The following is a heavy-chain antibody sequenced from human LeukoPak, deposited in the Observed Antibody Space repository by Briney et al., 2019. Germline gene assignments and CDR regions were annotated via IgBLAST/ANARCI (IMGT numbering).Heavy chain of an antibody. J-gene: IGHJ4*02. Sequence: GGSLRLSCAASGFTFSSYAMSWVRQAPGKGLEWVSAISGSGGSTYYADSVKGRFTISRDNSKNTLYLQMNSLRAEDTAVYYCAKDTSGYCSGGSCYPSDYWGQGTLVTVSS. D-gene: IGHD2-15*01. CDR3: AKDTSGYCSGGSCYPSDY. V-gene: IGHV3-23*01. CDR2: ISGSGGST. CDR1: GFTFSSYA.